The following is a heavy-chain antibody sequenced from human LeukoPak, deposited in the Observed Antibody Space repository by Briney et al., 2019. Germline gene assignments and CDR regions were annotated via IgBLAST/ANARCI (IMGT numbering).Heavy chain of an antibody. CDR3: AGQGDWYYYYMDV. CDR1: GYSISSGYY. V-gene: IGHV4-38-2*02. J-gene: IGHJ6*03. Sequence: SETLPLTCTVSGYSISSGYYWGWIRQPPGKGLEWIGSIYHSGSTYYNPSLKSRVTISVDTSKNQFSLKLSSVTAADTAVYYRAGQGDWYYYYMDVWGKGTTVTVSS. D-gene: IGHD2-21*02. CDR2: IYHSGST.